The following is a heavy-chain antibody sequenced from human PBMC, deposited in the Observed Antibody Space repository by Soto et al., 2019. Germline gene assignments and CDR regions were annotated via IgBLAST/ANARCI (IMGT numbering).Heavy chain of an antibody. J-gene: IGHJ5*02. Sequence: PGGSLRLSCAASGFTFSSYWMHWVRQAPGKGLVWVSRINSDGSSTSYADSVKGRFTISRDNAKNTLYLQMNSLRAEDTAVYYCARDPITIFGVALNWFDPWSQGTLVTVSS. V-gene: IGHV3-74*01. CDR2: INSDGSST. CDR3: ARDPITIFGVALNWFDP. D-gene: IGHD3-3*01. CDR1: GFTFSSYW.